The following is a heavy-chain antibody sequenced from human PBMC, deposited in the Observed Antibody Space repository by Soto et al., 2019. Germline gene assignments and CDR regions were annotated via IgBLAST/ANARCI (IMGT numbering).Heavy chain of an antibody. CDR3: ARDLSHLALYYFDY. J-gene: IGHJ4*02. Sequence: ASVKVSCKASGYTFTSYGIIWVRQAPGQGLEWMGIINPSGGSTSYAQKYQGRVTMTRDTSTSTVYMELSSLRSEDTAVYYCARDLSHLALYYFDYWGQGTLVTVSS. V-gene: IGHV1-46*01. CDR1: GYTFTSYG. CDR2: INPSGGST. D-gene: IGHD3-3*02.